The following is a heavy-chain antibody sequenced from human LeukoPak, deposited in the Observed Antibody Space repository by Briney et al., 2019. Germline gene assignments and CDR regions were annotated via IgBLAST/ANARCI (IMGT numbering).Heavy chain of an antibody. CDR3: ARGHVVVVPAAKYSWFDP. CDR1: GFTFSSYW. D-gene: IGHD2-2*01. CDR2: INHSGST. V-gene: IGHV4-34*01. Sequence: GSLRLSCAASGFTFSSYWMSWIRQPPGKGLEWIGEINHSGSTNYNPSLKSRVTISVDTSKNQFSLKLSSVTAADTAVYYCARGHVVVVPAAKYSWFDPWGQGTLVTVSS. J-gene: IGHJ5*02.